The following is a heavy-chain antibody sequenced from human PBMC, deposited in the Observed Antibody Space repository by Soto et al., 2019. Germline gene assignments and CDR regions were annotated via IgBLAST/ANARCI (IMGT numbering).Heavy chain of an antibody. V-gene: IGHV3-11*01. D-gene: IGHD3-3*01. CDR1: GVTFSNYY. CDR2: ISSSGSTI. J-gene: IGHJ4*02. CDR3: SRFGVVIINY. Sequence: PAGSTKLASAASGVTFSNYYMGWIRQAPGKGLEWVSYISSSGSTIYYADSVKGRFTISRDNAKNSLYLQMNSLRAEDTAVYYCSRFGVVIINYWGQGTLVTVSS.